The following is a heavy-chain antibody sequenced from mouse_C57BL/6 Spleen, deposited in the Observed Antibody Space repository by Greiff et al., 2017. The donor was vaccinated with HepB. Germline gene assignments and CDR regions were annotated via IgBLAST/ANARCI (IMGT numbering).Heavy chain of an antibody. V-gene: IGHV1-81*01. D-gene: IGHD3-2*01. CDR1: GYTFTSYG. J-gene: IGHJ2*01. Sequence: QVHVKQSGAELARPGASVKLSCKASGYTFTSYGISWVKQRTGQGLEWIGEIYPRSGNTYYNEKFKGKATLTADKSSSTAYMELRSLTSEDSAVYFCARSRQPYFDYWGQGTTLTVSS. CDR2: IYPRSGNT. CDR3: ARSRQPYFDY.